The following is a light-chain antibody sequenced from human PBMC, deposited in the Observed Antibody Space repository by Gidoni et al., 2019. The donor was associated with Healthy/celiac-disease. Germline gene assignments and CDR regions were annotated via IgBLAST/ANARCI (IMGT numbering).Light chain of an antibody. Sequence: SSELTQDPAVSVALGQTVRITCQGDSLRSYYAFWYQQKTGQAPVLVIYGKNNRPSGIPDRFSGSSSGNTASLTITGAQAEDEADYYCNSRDSSGNHLVFGGGTKLTVL. V-gene: IGLV3-19*01. J-gene: IGLJ2*01. CDR1: SLRSYY. CDR2: GKN. CDR3: NSRDSSGNHLV.